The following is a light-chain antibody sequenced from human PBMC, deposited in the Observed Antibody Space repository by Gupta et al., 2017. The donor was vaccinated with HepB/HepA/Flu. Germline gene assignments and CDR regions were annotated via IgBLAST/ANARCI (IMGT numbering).Light chain of an antibody. J-gene: IGLJ2*01. CDR2: RDR. CDR3: QQWDSATVV. Sequence: SYELTQPPSVSVAQGQTATITCGGSNIGSQNVHWYQQKPGQAPVLAIYRDRERYSGIPERFSGSKSGSTATLTISRDQGGDEADYYCQQWDSATVVFGGGTKLTVL. CDR1: NIGSQN. V-gene: IGLV3-9*01.